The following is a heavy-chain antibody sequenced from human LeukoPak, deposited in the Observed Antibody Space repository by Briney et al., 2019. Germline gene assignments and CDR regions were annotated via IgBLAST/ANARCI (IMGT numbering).Heavy chain of an antibody. V-gene: IGHV4-59*01. CDR1: GGSISSYY. CDR3: ARGIRGWELQGEWFDP. D-gene: IGHD1-26*01. CDR2: IYYSGST. J-gene: IGHJ5*02. Sequence: PSETLSLTCTVSGGSISSYYWSWIRQPPGKGLEWIGYIYYSGSTNYHPSLKSRVTISVDTSKNQFSLKLSSVTAADTAVYYCARGIRGWELQGEWFDPWGEGTLVTVSS.